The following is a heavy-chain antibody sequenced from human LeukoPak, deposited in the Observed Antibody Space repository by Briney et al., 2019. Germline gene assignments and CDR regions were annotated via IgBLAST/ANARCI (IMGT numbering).Heavy chain of an antibody. D-gene: IGHD3-22*01. CDR2: INHSGST. J-gene: IGHJ4*02. Sequence: SETLSLTCAVYGGSFSGYYWSWIRQPPGKGLEWIGEINHSGSTNYNPSLKSRVTISVDTSKNQFSLKLSSVTAADTAVYYCASTYYYDSSGYYYGFDYWGQGTLVTVCS. CDR3: ASTYYYDSSGYYYGFDY. CDR1: GGSFSGYY. V-gene: IGHV4-34*01.